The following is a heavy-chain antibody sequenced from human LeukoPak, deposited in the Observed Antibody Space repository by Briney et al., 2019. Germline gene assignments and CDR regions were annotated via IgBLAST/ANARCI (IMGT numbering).Heavy chain of an antibody. J-gene: IGHJ5*02. CDR2: IYHSGST. CDR1: GYSISSGYY. CDR3: ARVTAYTRITMVRGVIPINWFDP. Sequence: PSETLSLTCAVSGYSISSGYYWGWIRQPPGKGLEWIGSIYHSGSTNYNPSLKSRVTMSVDTSKNQFSLKLSSVTAADTAVYYCARVTAYTRITMVRGVIPINWFDPWGQGTLVTVSS. V-gene: IGHV4-38-2*01. D-gene: IGHD3-10*01.